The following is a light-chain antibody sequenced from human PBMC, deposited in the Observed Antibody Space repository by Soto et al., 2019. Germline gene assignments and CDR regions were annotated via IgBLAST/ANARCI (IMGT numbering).Light chain of an antibody. CDR1: SSNIGSNT. CDR2: SYN. Sequence: QSVLTQPPSASGTPGQRVTISCSGSSSNIGSNTVNWYQQISGTAPKLLIYSYNHRPSGVPDRFSGSKSGTSASLAISGLQAEDEADYYCAAWDDSRNGPVFGAGTKLTVL. J-gene: IGLJ3*02. CDR3: AAWDDSRNGPV. V-gene: IGLV1-44*01.